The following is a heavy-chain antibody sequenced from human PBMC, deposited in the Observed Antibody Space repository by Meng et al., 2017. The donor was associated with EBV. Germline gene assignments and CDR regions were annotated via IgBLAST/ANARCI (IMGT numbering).Heavy chain of an antibody. J-gene: IGHJ4*02. V-gene: IGHV7-4-1*02. CDR3: AREGVGYYDSSGLSSYFDY. D-gene: IGHD3-22*01. CDR2: INTNTGNP. Sequence: QVQPVESGSELKETGALVKVSCKASGYTFTSYAMNWVRQAPGQGLEWMGWINTNTGNPTYAQGFTGRFVFSLDTSVSTAYLQISSLKAEDTAVYYCAREGVGYYDSSGLSSYFDYWGQGTLVTVSS. CDR1: GYTFTSYA.